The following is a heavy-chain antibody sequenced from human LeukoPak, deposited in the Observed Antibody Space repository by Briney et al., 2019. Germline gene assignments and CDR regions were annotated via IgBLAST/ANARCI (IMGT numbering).Heavy chain of an antibody. Sequence: GGSLRLSCAASGFTFSSYWMHWVRQAPGKGLVWVSRINSDGSSTSYADSVKGRFTISRDNAKNTLYLQMNSLRAADTAVYYCARGSPRPRYYGSGSYHMDVWGKGTTVTVSS. CDR1: GFTFSSYW. J-gene: IGHJ6*03. CDR3: ARGSPRPRYYGSGSYHMDV. D-gene: IGHD3-10*01. V-gene: IGHV3-74*01. CDR2: INSDGSST.